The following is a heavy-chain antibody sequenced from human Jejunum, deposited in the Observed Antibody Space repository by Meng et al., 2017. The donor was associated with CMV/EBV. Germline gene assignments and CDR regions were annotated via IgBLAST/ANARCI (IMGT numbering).Heavy chain of an antibody. D-gene: IGHD3-10*01. J-gene: IGHJ1*01. Sequence: HRQEPGPGSVRPSPPPSLPCTAPGASISSGDFCWSWIRQPPGKGLEYIGYIDNRGSTYYNPSLKSRVTMSMDTSKNQFSLKLTSVTAADTAVYHCLRGSGGSVWGQGTLVTVSS. CDR2: IDNRGST. V-gene: IGHV4-30-4*01. CDR3: LRGSGGSV. CDR1: GASISSGDFC.